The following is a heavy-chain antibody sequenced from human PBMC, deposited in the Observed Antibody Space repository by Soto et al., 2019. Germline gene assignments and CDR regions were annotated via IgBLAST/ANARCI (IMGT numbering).Heavy chain of an antibody. CDR3: ARHTYPRAFDI. CDR2: ISHSGPR. Sequence: PSETLSLTCIVSGVSVSSGYCTWIRQSPGKELEWIGYISHSGPRHYRASLQSRLTMSIETSKNQFSLNLTSVTAADTAVYYCARHTYPRAFDIWGQGTMVTVSS. D-gene: IGHD2-2*01. J-gene: IGHJ3*02. CDR1: GVSVSSGY. V-gene: IGHV4-59*02.